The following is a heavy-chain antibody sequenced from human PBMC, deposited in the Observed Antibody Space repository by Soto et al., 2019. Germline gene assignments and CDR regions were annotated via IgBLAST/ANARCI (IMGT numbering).Heavy chain of an antibody. D-gene: IGHD3-22*01. CDR1: GYTFTSYY. CDR2: INPSGGST. V-gene: IGHV1-46*01. J-gene: IGHJ4*02. CDR3: ARVPSYYDSSGYIPPFDY. Sequence: QVQLVQSGAEVKKPGASVKVSCKASGYTFTSYYMHWVRQAPGQGLEWMGIINPSGGSTSYAQKFQGRVTMTRDTSTSTVYMELSSLRSEDTAVDYCARVPSYYDSSGYIPPFDYWGQGTLVTVSS.